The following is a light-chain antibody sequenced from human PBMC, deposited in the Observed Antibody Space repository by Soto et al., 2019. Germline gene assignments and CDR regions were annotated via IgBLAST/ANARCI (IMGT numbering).Light chain of an antibody. Sequence: EIVMTQSPASLSVSPGEGATLSCRASRTVASNLAWYQQKPGQGPRLLIHGASTRATGVPARFSGSGSGTDFTLTISSLQSEDFAVYYCQQYHNWPPQYTFGQGTKLQIK. J-gene: IGKJ2*01. V-gene: IGKV3-15*01. CDR2: GAS. CDR3: QQYHNWPPQYT. CDR1: RTVASN.